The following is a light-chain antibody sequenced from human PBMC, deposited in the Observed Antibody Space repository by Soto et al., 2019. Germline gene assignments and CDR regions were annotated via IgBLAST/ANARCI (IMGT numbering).Light chain of an antibody. CDR2: VAS. V-gene: IGKV3-15*01. CDR1: QSVSSN. J-gene: IGKJ4*01. Sequence: EIVMTQSPATLSVSPGERATLSCRASQSVSSNLAWYQQKPGQTPKLLIYVASTRATGIPARFSGSGSGTEFTLTISSLQSEDFAVYYCQQSKVWPLTFGGGTKVEFK. CDR3: QQSKVWPLT.